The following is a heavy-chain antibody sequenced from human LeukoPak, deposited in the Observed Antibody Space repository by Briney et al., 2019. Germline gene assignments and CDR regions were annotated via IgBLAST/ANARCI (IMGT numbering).Heavy chain of an antibody. Sequence: GGSLRLSCAAAGFTFGSYSMNWVRQAPGKGLEWISYISSGSRTIYYADSVEGRLTVSRDNAKNSLYLQMRSLRAEDTAVYYCARESITGHRDFDYWGQGTLVTVSS. CDR2: ISSGSRTI. D-gene: IGHD1-20*01. J-gene: IGHJ4*02. CDR1: GFTFGSYS. V-gene: IGHV3-48*01. CDR3: ARESITGHRDFDY.